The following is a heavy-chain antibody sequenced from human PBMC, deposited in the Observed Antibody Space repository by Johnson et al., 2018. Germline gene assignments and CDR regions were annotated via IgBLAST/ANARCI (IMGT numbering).Heavy chain of an antibody. V-gene: IGHV3-21*06. CDR3: AREYYYYNKGSAFAI. CDR1: GFTFSNYL. D-gene: IGHD3-10*01. J-gene: IGHJ3*02. Sequence: VQLVQSGGGLVKPGGSLRLSCAASGFTFSNYLMNWVRQAPGKGLEWVSSISNSGGYIHYADSVKGRFTISRDNSKTSLFLQRNSLRAEDTAVYYCAREYYYYNKGSAFAIGGQGTMVTVSS. CDR2: ISNSGGYI.